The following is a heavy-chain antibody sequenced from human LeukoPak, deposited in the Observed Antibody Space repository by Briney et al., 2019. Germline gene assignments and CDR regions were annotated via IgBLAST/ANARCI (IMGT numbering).Heavy chain of an antibody. CDR3: ASFRHVVVPAAIDY. CDR1: GGSISSSSYY. D-gene: IGHD2-2*01. Sequence: SETLSLTCTVSGGSISSSSYYWGWIRQPPGKGLEWIGSIYYSGSTYYNPSLKSRVTISVDTSKYQFSLKLSSVTAADTAVYYCASFRHVVVPAAIDYWGQGTLVTVSS. CDR2: IYYSGST. J-gene: IGHJ4*02. V-gene: IGHV4-39*01.